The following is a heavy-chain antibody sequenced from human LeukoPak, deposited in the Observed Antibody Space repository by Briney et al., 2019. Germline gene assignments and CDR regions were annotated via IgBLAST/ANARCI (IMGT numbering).Heavy chain of an antibody. CDR2: ISSSSTI. CDR1: GFTFSSYS. D-gene: IGHD3-22*01. Sequence: GGSLRLSCAASGFTFSSYSMNWVRQAPGKGLEWVSYISSSSTIYYADSVKGRFTISRDNAKNSLYLQMNSLRDEDTAVYYCARAYYDSSGYFDYWGQGTLVTVSS. J-gene: IGHJ4*02. CDR3: ARAYYDSSGYFDY. V-gene: IGHV3-48*02.